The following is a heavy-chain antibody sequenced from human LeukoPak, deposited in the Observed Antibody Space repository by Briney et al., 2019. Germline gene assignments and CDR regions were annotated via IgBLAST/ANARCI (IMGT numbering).Heavy chain of an antibody. J-gene: IGHJ3*02. CDR1: GFTFINAW. V-gene: IGHV3-15*01. CDR3: PTSLRYLDWFNPDAFDI. D-gene: IGHD3-9*01. Sequence: PGGSLRLSCAASGFTFINAWMIWVRQAPGKGLEGGGRIKSKTDGWTTDYAAPVKGRFAISRDDSKNTLYLQMNSMTPEDTAVYYCPTSLRYLDWFNPDAFDIWGQGTMVTVSS. CDR2: IKSKTDGWTT.